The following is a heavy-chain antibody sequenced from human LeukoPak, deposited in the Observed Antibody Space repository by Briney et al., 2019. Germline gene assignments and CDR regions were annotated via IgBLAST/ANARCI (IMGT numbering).Heavy chain of an antibody. J-gene: IGHJ4*02. Sequence: GGSLRLSCAASGFTFSRYWMSWVRQAPGKGLEWVANIKQDGSEKYYVDSVKGRFTISRDNAKNSLYLQVTGLRADDTAVYYCARDKGSDEGSKFDYWGQGTLVTVSS. CDR3: ARDKGSDEGSKFDY. CDR1: GFTFSRYW. CDR2: IKQDGSEK. V-gene: IGHV3-7*03.